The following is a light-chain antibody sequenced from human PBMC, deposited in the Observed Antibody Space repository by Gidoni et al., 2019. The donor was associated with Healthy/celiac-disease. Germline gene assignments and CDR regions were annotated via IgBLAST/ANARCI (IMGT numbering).Light chain of an antibody. CDR2: LCS. CDR1: QSLLHSNGYNY. V-gene: IGKV2-28*01. Sequence: DIVMTQSPLSLPVTPGEPASISCRSSQSLLHSNGYNYLDWYLQKPGQSPQLLIYLCSNRASGVPDRFSGSGSGTDFTLKISRVEAEDVGVYYCMQALQTPWTFXXXTKVEIK. J-gene: IGKJ1*01. CDR3: MQALQTPWT.